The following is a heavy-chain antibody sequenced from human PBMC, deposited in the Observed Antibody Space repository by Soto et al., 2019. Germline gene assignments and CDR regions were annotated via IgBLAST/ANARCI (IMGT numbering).Heavy chain of an antibody. V-gene: IGHV3-21*06. CDR3: ARESEDLTSNFDY. Sequence: EVRLLESGGSLVHPGGSLRLSCAGSGFTFTRYSMNWVRQAPGKGLEWVSSISSTTNYIYYGDSMKGRFTISRDNAKNSLYLEMNSLRAEDTAVYYCARESEDLTSNFDYWGQGTLVTVSS. CDR2: ISSTTNYI. CDR1: GFTFTRYS. J-gene: IGHJ4*02.